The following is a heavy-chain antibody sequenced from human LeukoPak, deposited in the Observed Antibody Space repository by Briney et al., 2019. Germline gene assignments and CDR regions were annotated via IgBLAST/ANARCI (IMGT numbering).Heavy chain of an antibody. Sequence: VASVKVSCKASGYTFTSYGISWVRQAPGQGLEWMGWISAYNGNTNYAQKLQGRVTMTTDTSTSTAYMELRSLRSDDTAVYYCARGATVDTAMEIGYWGQGTLVTVSS. V-gene: IGHV1-18*01. CDR3: ARGATVDTAMEIGY. J-gene: IGHJ4*02. CDR2: ISAYNGNT. CDR1: GYTFTSYG. D-gene: IGHD5-18*01.